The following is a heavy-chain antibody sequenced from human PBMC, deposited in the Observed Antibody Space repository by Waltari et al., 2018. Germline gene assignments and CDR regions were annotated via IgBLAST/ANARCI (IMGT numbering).Heavy chain of an antibody. CDR3: ARGENYSSGWFDY. J-gene: IGHJ4*02. CDR1: GGSISSYY. CDR2: IYYSGST. Sequence: QVQLQESGPGLVKPSETLSLTCTVSGGSISSYYWNWIRQPPGKGLEWIGLIYYSGSTNYNPSLKSRVTISLDTSKNQFSLKVGSVTAADTAVYYCARGENYSSGWFDYWGQGTLVTVSS. V-gene: IGHV4-59*01. D-gene: IGHD6-19*01.